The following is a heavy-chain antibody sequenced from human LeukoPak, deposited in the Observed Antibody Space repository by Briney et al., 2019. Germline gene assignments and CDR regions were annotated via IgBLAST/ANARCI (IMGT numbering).Heavy chain of an antibody. V-gene: IGHV4-34*01. CDR2: INHSGST. Sequence: SETLSLTCAVYGGSFSGYYWSWIRQPPGKGLEWIGEINHSGSTNYNPSLKSRVTISVDTSKNQFSLKLSSVTAADTAVYYCARGRTVTIPKGSRYYYYYYMVVWGKGTTVTVSS. D-gene: IGHD4-17*01. J-gene: IGHJ6*03. CDR1: GGSFSGYY. CDR3: ARGRTVTIPKGSRYYYYYYMVV.